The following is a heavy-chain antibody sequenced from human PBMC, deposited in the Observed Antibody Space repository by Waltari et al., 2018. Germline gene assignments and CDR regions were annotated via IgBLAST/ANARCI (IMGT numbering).Heavy chain of an antibody. D-gene: IGHD2-2*02. V-gene: IGHV4-39*07. CDR1: GGSISSSSYY. CDR2: IYYSGST. J-gene: IGHJ4*02. Sequence: QLQLQESGPGLVKPSETLSLTCTVSGGSISSSSYYWGWIRQHPGKGLEWIGSIYYSGSTYYNPSLKSRVTISVDTSKNQFSLKLSSVTAADTAVYYCARDLRCSSTSCYTFDYWGQGTLVTVSS. CDR3: ARDLRCSSTSCYTFDY.